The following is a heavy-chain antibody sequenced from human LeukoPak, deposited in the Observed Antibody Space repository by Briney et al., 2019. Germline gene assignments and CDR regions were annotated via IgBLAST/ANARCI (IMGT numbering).Heavy chain of an antibody. D-gene: IGHD4-23*01. V-gene: IGHV3-74*01. CDR3: VRDLILVDTPGDDFDY. J-gene: IGHJ4*02. CDR1: GFTFSNYW. CDR2: INVYGSVK. Sequence: GGSLRLSCAASGFTFSNYWMHWVRQVPGKGLVWVSRINVYGSVKSYADSVKGRFSISRDNAKNTVFLQMNSLRAEDTAVYYCVRDLILVDTPGDDFDYWGQGALVTVSS.